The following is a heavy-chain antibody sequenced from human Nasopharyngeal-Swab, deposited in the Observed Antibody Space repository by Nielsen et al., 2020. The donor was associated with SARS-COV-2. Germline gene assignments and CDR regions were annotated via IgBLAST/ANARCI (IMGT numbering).Heavy chain of an antibody. V-gene: IGHV3-23*01. J-gene: IGHJ3*02. CDR3: AKNMGAVVLFDI. Sequence: GGSLRLSCAASGFTFSSHVMSWVRQVPGEGLEWVSTISGSSDGTYFADSVKGRFTISRDNSRNTVFLQMNSLRGEDAAVYYCAKNMGAVVLFDIWGQGTMVTVSS. CDR1: GFTFSSHV. D-gene: IGHD1-26*01. CDR2: ISGSSDGT.